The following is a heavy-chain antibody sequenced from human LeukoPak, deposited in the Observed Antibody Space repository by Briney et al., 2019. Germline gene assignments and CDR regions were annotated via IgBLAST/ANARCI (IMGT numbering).Heavy chain of an antibody. J-gene: IGHJ6*02. Sequence: SETRSLTCAVYGGSFSGYYWSWIRQPPGNGLEWIGEINPSGSTNYNTSLKSRVTISVDTSKSQFSLKLSSVTAADTAVYYCARGAYDVWQQLSHWGYYYYYGMDVWGQGTTVTVSS. CDR1: GGSFSGYY. CDR3: ARGAYDVWQQLSHWGYYYYYGMDV. D-gene: IGHD6-13*01. CDR2: INPSGST. V-gene: IGHV4-34*01.